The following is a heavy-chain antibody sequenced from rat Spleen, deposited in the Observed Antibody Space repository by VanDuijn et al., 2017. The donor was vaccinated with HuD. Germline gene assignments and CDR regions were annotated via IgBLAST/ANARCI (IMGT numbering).Heavy chain of an antibody. CDR2: ITSGGSNT. V-gene: IGHV5-46*01. Sequence: EVQLVESGGGLVQPGRSLKLSCAASGFTFSSFAMAWVRQAPKKGLEWVATITSGGSNTYYSDSVKGRFTISRDNAKSTLYLQMDSLRSEDTATYYCATDKTVASYWYFDFWGPGTMVTVSS. CDR1: GFTFSSFA. J-gene: IGHJ1*01. D-gene: IGHD1-1*01. CDR3: ATDKTVASYWYFDF.